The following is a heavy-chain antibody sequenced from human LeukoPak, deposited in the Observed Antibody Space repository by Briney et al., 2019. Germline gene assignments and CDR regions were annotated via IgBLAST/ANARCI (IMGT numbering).Heavy chain of an antibody. Sequence: SETLSLTCAVYGGSFSGYYWSWIRQPPGKGLEWIGKINHSGSTNYNPSLKSRVTISVDTSKNQFSLKLSSVTAADTAVYYCAREGGGRTGYYYYYYMDVWGKGTTVTVSS. J-gene: IGHJ6*03. CDR2: INHSGST. V-gene: IGHV4-34*01. CDR1: GGSFSGYY. D-gene: IGHD2-15*01. CDR3: AREGGGRTGYYYYYYMDV.